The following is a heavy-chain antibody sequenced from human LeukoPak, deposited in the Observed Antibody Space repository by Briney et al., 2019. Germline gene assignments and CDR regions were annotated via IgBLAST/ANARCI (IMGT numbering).Heavy chain of an antibody. Sequence: ASVKVSCKASGYTFTNYYINWVRQAPGQGLELMGIINPSGGSTTYAQKFQGRVTMTRDTSTSTVYMELCSLRSEDTAVYYCARSPKYSNFYYYGMDVWGQGTTATVSS. CDR3: ARSPKYSNFYYYGMDV. D-gene: IGHD4-11*01. CDR2: INPSGGST. CDR1: GYTFTNYY. V-gene: IGHV1-46*01. J-gene: IGHJ6*02.